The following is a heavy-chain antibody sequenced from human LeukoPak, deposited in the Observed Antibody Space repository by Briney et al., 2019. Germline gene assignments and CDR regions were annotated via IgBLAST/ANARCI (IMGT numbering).Heavy chain of an antibody. Sequence: PSETLSLTCTVSGGSISSYYWSWIRQPPGKGLEWIGYIYYSGSTNYNPSLKSRVTISVDMSKNQFSLKLSSVTAADTAVYYCARHGGPYYYDSSGYFDYWGQGTLVTVSS. J-gene: IGHJ4*02. D-gene: IGHD3-22*01. CDR1: GGSISSYY. V-gene: IGHV4-59*08. CDR3: ARHGGPYYYDSSGYFDY. CDR2: IYYSGST.